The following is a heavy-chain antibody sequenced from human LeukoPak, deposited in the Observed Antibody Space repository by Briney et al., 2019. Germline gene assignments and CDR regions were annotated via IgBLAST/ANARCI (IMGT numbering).Heavy chain of an antibody. CDR3: ARDLKAYSSSGGVDY. V-gene: IGHV3-9*01. D-gene: IGHD6-13*01. CDR2: ISWNSGSI. CDR1: GFTFDDYA. J-gene: IGHJ4*02. Sequence: PGGSLRLSCAASGFTFDDYAMHWVRQAPGKGLEWVSGISWNSGSIGYADSVKDRFTISRDSTRNSLYLQMNSLRAEDTAVYYCARDLKAYSSSGGVDYWGQGTLVTVCS.